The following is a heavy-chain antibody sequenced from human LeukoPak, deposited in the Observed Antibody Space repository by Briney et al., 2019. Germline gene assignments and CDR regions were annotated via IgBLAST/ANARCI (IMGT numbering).Heavy chain of an antibody. Sequence: GGSLRLSCAASGFTFSSYAMSWVRQAPGKGLEWVSAISGSGGSTYYADSVKGRFTISRDNSKNTLYLQMNSLRAEDTAIYYCAKPHYTAFYYYGMDVWGQGTTVTVSS. D-gene: IGHD3-10*01. CDR1: GFTFSSYA. CDR3: AKPHYTAFYYYGMDV. CDR2: ISGSGGST. J-gene: IGHJ6*02. V-gene: IGHV3-23*01.